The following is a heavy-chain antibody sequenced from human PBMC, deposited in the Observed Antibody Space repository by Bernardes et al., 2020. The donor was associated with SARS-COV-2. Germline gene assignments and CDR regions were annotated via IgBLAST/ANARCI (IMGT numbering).Heavy chain of an antibody. CDR1: GFTFSSYW. J-gene: IGHJ3*02. CDR3: ERDFDFWSGYAFDI. CDR2: INSDGCST. V-gene: IGHV3-74*01. D-gene: IGHD3-3*01. Sequence: GGSLILSCAASGFTFSSYWMHWVRQAPGTGLLWVSRINSDGCSTSYADSVKGRFTISRDNAKNTLYLQMNSLRAEDTAVYYCERDFDFWSGYAFDIWGQGTMVTGSS.